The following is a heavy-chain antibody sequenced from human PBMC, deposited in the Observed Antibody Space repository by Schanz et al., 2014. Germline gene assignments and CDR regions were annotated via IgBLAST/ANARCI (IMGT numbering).Heavy chain of an antibody. D-gene: IGHD3-16*02. CDR1: GFTFSSHS. Sequence: EVQLVESGGNLVQPGGSLRLSCVASGFTFSSHSMNWVRQAPGQGLEWLSYISGSGVITYYEDSVKGRFTISRDNSKNTLYLQMNSLRAEDTAIYYCAKYRYSVFDFDYWGQGTLVTVSS. CDR2: ISGSGVIT. V-gene: IGHV3-23*04. J-gene: IGHJ4*02. CDR3: AKYRYSVFDFDY.